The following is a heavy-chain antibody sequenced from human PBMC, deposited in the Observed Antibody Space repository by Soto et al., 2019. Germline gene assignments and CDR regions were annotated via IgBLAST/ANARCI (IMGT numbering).Heavy chain of an antibody. J-gene: IGHJ4*02. CDR1: GYTFTSYA. CDR3: ATGNTAPADY. CDR2: INAGNGNT. V-gene: IGHV1-3*01. Sequence: GASVKVSCKASGYTFTSYAMHWVRQAPGQRPEWMGWINAGNGNTKYSQKFQDRVTFTRDTSASTIYMEMSSLRSEDTAVYYCATGNTAPADYWGQGTLVTVSS.